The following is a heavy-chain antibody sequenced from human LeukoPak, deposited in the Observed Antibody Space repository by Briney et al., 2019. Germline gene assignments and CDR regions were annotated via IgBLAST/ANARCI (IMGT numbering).Heavy chain of an antibody. V-gene: IGHV4-59*08. CDR2: IYYSGST. Sequence: SETLSLTCTVSGGSISSYYWSWIRQPPGKGLEWIGYIYYSGSTNYNPSLKSRVTISVDTSKNQFSLKLSSVTAADTAVYYCARFIPGRGYYYYYGMDVWGQGTTVTVSS. J-gene: IGHJ6*02. CDR1: GGSISSYY. D-gene: IGHD2-2*02. CDR3: ARFIPGRGYYYYYGMDV.